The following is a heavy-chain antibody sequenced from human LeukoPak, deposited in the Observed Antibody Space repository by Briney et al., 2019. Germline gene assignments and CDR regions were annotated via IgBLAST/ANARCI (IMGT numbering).Heavy chain of an antibody. CDR2: IYTSGST. Sequence: SETLSPTCTVSGGSISSGSYYWSWIRQPAGKGLEWIGRIYTSGSTNYNPSLKSRVTISVDTSKNQFSLKLSSVTAADTAVYYCARATAKRPMDYWGQGTLVTVSS. V-gene: IGHV4-61*02. CDR3: ARATAKRPMDY. J-gene: IGHJ4*02. D-gene: IGHD2-2*01. CDR1: GGSISSGSYY.